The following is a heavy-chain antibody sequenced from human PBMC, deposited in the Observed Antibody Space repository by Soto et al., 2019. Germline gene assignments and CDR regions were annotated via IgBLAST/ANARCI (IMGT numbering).Heavy chain of an antibody. V-gene: IGHV4-59*01. Sequence: SETLSLTCTVSGGSISSYYWSWIRQPPGKGLEWIGYIYYSGSTNYNPSLKSRVTISVDASKNQFSLKLSSVTAADTAVYYCARALVVVAANPYCFDYWGQGTLVTVSS. CDR1: GGSISSYY. D-gene: IGHD2-15*01. J-gene: IGHJ4*02. CDR3: ARALVVVAANPYCFDY. CDR2: IYYSGST.